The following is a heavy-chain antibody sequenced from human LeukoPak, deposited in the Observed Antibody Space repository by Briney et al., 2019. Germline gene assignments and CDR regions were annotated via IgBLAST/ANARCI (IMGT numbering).Heavy chain of an antibody. CDR2: IYTSGST. CDR1: GGSISSYY. V-gene: IGHV4-4*07. Sequence: PSETLSLTCTVSGGSISSYYWSWIRQPAGKGLEWIGRIYTSGSTNYNPSLKSRVSMSVDTSKNQFSLKLSSVTAADTAVYYCAKEGNYDFWSGPQYYYYGMDVWGQGTTVTVSS. CDR3: AKEGNYDFWSGPQYYYYGMDV. D-gene: IGHD3-3*01. J-gene: IGHJ6*02.